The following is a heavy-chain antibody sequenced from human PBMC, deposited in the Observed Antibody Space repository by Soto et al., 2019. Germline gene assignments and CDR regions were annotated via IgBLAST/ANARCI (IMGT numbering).Heavy chain of an antibody. J-gene: IGHJ5*02. V-gene: IGHV1-3*01. CDR3: ARAHYDILTGYSLNWFDP. CDR1: GYTFTSYA. D-gene: IGHD3-9*01. CDR2: INAGNGNT. Sequence: ASVKVSCKASGYTFTSYAMHWVRQAPGQRLEWMGWINAGNGNTKYSQKFQGRVTITKDTSASTAYMELGSLRSEDTAVYYCARAHYDILTGYSLNWFDPWGQGTLVTAPQ.